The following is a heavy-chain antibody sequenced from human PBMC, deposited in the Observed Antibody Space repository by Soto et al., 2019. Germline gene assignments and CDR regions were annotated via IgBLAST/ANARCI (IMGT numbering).Heavy chain of an antibody. CDR3: ARERETVLRFLEWPSPEDYYYYYMEV. J-gene: IGHJ6*03. D-gene: IGHD3-3*01. Sequence: GGSLRLSCAASGFTFSSYWMIWVRQAPGKGLEWVANIKQDGSEKYYVDSVRGRFTISRDNAKNSLYLQMNSLRAEDTAVYYCARERETVLRFLEWPSPEDYYYYYMEVWGKGTTVTVSS. CDR1: GFTFSSYW. CDR2: IKQDGSEK. V-gene: IGHV3-7*01.